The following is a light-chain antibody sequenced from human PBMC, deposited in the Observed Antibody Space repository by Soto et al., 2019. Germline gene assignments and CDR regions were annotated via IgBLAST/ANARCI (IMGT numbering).Light chain of an antibody. CDR2: KAS. CDR1: QSISSW. CDR3: QQYSSYRT. V-gene: IGKV1-5*03. J-gene: IGKJ1*01. Sequence: DIQMTQSPSTLSAAEGDRVIITCRASQSISSWLAWYQQKPGKAPKPLVYKASSLESGVPSRFSGSGSGTDFALSISSLKTVDFATYYCQQYSSYRTFGQGTKVEIE.